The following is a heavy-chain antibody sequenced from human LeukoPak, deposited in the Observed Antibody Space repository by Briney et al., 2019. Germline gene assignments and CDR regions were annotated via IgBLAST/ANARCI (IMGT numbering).Heavy chain of an antibody. CDR2: IYYSGST. CDR3: ARSIRGYYDSSGYYPHAFDI. J-gene: IGHJ3*02. V-gene: IGHV4-59*01. CDR1: GGSISSYY. Sequence: SETLSPTCTVSGGSISSYYWSWIRQPPGKGLEWIGYIYYSGSTNYNPSLKSRVTISVDTSKNQFSLELSSVTAADTAVYYCARSIRGYYDSSGYYPHAFDIWGQGTMVTVSS. D-gene: IGHD3-22*01.